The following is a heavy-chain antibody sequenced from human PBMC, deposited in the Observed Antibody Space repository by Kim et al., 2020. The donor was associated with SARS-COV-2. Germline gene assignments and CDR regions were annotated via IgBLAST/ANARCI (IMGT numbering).Heavy chain of an antibody. CDR1: GFTFSSYW. CDR2: IKQDGNHK. CDR3: ARDGDLYSSGKDAFDI. J-gene: IGHJ3*02. Sequence: GWSLRLSCAASGFTFSSYWMTWVRQAPGKGLEWVANIKQDGNHKYYVDSVKGRFTISRDNAKNSLYLQMNSLRAEDTAVYYCARDGDLYSSGKDAFDIWGQGTMVTVSS. D-gene: IGHD6-19*01. V-gene: IGHV3-7*01.